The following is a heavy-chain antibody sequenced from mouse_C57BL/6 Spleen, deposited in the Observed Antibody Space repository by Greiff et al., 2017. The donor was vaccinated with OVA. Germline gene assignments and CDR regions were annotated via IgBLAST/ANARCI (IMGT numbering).Heavy chain of an antibody. J-gene: IGHJ1*03. Sequence: VQLVESGPGLVQPSQSLSITCTGSGFSLTSYGVHWVRQSPGKGLEWLGVRWSGGSTDYNAAFISRLSISKDNSKSQVFFKMNSLQADDTAIYYCARKGTTVDWYFDVWGTGTTVTVSS. CDR1: GFSLTSYG. CDR3: ARKGTTVDWYFDV. D-gene: IGHD1-1*01. CDR2: RWSGGST. V-gene: IGHV2-2*01.